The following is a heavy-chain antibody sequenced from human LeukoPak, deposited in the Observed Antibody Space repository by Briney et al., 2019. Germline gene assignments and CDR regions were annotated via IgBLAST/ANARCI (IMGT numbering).Heavy chain of an antibody. Sequence: SETLSLTCTVSGYSISSGYYWGWIRQPPGKGLEWIGSIYHSGSTYYNPSLKSRVTISVDTSKNQFSLKLSSVTAADTAVYYCAGASYGSGSYGGYYFDYWGQGTLATVSS. CDR1: GYSISSGYY. D-gene: IGHD3-10*01. J-gene: IGHJ4*02. CDR3: AGASYGSGSYGGYYFDY. CDR2: IYHSGST. V-gene: IGHV4-38-2*02.